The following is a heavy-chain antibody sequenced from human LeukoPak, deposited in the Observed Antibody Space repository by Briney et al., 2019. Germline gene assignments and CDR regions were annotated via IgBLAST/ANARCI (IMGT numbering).Heavy chain of an antibody. CDR2: IWYDGSNK. J-gene: IGHJ3*02. CDR1: GFXFSSHG. D-gene: IGHD6-19*01. V-gene: IGHV3-33*08. CDR3: ARGRGSGWYDAFDI. Sequence: GGSLRLSCSASGFXFSSHGIHWVRQAPGKGLEWVAVIWYDGSNKFYADSVRSRFTISRDNSKNTLYVQMNSLRAEDTAVYYCARGRGSGWYDAFDIWGQGTMVTVSS.